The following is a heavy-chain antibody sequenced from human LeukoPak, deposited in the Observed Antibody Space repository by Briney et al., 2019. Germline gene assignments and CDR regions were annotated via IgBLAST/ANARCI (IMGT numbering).Heavy chain of an antibody. CDR2: ISHNGGST. CDR3: VKDRAIDY. CDR1: GFTFGTYA. V-gene: IGHV3-64D*06. D-gene: IGHD3-10*01. Sequence: HPGGSLRLSCSASGFTFGTYAMHWVRQAAGKGLQYISSISHNGGSTYYADSVKGRFIISRDNSQNMLYLQMGSLRTEDTAVYYCVKDRAIDYWGQGTLVTVSS. J-gene: IGHJ4*02.